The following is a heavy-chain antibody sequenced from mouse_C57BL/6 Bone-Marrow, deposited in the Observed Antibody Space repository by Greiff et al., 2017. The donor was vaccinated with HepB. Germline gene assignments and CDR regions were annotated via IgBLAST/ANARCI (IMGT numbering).Heavy chain of an antibody. Sequence: EVMLVESGGGLVKPGGSLKLSCAASGFTFSDYGMHWVRQAPEKGLEWVAYISSGSSTIYYADTVKGRFTSSRDNAKNTLFLQMTSLRSEDTAMYYCARFYYGKRGAMDYWGQGTSVTVSS. V-gene: IGHV5-17*01. CDR2: ISSGSSTI. CDR3: ARFYYGKRGAMDY. CDR1: GFTFSDYG. J-gene: IGHJ4*01. D-gene: IGHD2-1*01.